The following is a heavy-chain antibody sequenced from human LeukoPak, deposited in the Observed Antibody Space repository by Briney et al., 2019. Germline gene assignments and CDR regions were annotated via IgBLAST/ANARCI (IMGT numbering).Heavy chain of an antibody. CDR1: GGSISSYY. J-gene: IGHJ4*02. CDR3: ARDRKGFPRIAY. CDR2: IYTSGST. Sequence: KPSETLSLTCTVSGGSISSYYWSWIRQPAGKGPGWIGRIYTSGSTNYNPSLKSRVTMSVDTSKNQFSLKLSSVTAADTAVYYCARDRKGFPRIAYWGQGTLVTVSS. V-gene: IGHV4-4*07.